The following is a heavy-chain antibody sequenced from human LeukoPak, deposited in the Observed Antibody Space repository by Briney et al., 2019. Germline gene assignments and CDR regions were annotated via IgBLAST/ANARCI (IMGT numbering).Heavy chain of an antibody. V-gene: IGHV4-4*07. CDR3: ARATEYSGNFRGPEYFQH. CDR2: IYTSGST. J-gene: IGHJ1*01. D-gene: IGHD1-26*01. CDR1: GVSISIYY. Sequence: ETLTLTCTVSGVSISIYYWSWIRQPAGKGLEWIGRIYTSGSTNYNPSLNSRVTMSVDTSKNQFSLKLSSVTAADTAVYYCARATEYSGNFRGPEYFQHWGQGTLVTVSS.